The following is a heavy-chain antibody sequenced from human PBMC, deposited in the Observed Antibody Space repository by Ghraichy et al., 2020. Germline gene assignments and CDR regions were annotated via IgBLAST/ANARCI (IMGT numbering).Heavy chain of an antibody. J-gene: IGHJ6*02. CDR3: ATPSMRINYYGMDV. CDR1: RYTLTELS. CDR2: FDPEDGET. Sequence: ASVKVSCKVSRYTLTELSMHWVRQAPGKGLEWMGGFDPEDGETIYAQKFQGRVTMTEDTSTDTAYMELSSLRSEDTAVYYCATPSMRINYYGMDVWGQGTTVTVSS. D-gene: IGHD2-8*01. V-gene: IGHV1-24*01.